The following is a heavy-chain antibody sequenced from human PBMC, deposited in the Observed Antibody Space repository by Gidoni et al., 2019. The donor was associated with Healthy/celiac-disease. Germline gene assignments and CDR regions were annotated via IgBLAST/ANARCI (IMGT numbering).Heavy chain of an antibody. CDR3: ARGEPDYGGDDGNSDWFDP. D-gene: IGHD4-17*01. J-gene: IGHJ5*02. CDR2: MNPNSGNT. CDR1: GYTFTSYD. Sequence: QVQLVQSGAEVKKPGASVKVSCKASGYTFTSYDINWVRQATGQGLEWMGWMNPNSGNTGYAQKFQGRVTMTRNTSISTAYMELSSLRSEDTAVYYCARGEPDYGGDDGNSDWFDPWGQGTLVTVSS. V-gene: IGHV1-8*01.